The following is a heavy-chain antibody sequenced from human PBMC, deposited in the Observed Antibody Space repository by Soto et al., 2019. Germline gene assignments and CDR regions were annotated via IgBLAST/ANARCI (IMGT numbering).Heavy chain of an antibody. D-gene: IGHD5-12*01. CDR3: ARDPEKYSGSDLGIDY. V-gene: IGHV3-48*03. J-gene: IGHJ4*02. CDR1: GFPFRTYE. Sequence: GGSLRLSCAASGFPFRTYEMNWVRQAPGKGLEWVSYISGSGRTMYYADSVKGRFTISRDNAKSSLYLQMNSLRAEDTAVYYCARDPEKYSGSDLGIDYWGQGTLVTVSS. CDR2: ISGSGRTM.